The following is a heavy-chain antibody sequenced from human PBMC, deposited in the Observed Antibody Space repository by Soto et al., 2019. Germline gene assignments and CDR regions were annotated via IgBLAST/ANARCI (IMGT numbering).Heavy chain of an antibody. CDR3: ARGRKEYSSXXXVD. CDR1: GGSFSGYC. V-gene: IGHV4-34*01. J-gene: IGHJ4*02. Sequence: QVQLQQWGAGLLKPSETLSLTCAVYGGSFSGYCWSWIRQPPGKGLEWIGEVDHSGSTNYNPSLKSRVTISVDTSKNQFSLKLSSVTAAXXXXXXXARGRKEYSSXXXVDWGQG. D-gene: IGHD6-13*01. CDR2: VDHSGST.